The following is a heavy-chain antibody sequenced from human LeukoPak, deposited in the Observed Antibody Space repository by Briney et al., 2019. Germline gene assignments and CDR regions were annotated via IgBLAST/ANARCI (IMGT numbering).Heavy chain of an antibody. J-gene: IGHJ5*01. CDR2: IVGSGGST. D-gene: IGHD3-9*01. Sequence: GGSLRLSCAASGFTFSNYAMSWVRQAPGKGLEWVSAIVGSGGSTYYADSVKGRFSISRDNSKNTLFLQMNSLRVEDTALYYCSKWGGYDVLTGYYDSDSWGQGTLVTVSS. V-gene: IGHV3-23*01. CDR3: SKWGGYDVLTGYYDSDS. CDR1: GFTFSNYA.